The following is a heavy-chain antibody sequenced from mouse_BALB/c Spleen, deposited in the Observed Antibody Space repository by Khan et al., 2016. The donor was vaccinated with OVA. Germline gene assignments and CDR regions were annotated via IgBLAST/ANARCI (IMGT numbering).Heavy chain of an antibody. V-gene: IGHV3-2*02. Sequence: EVQLQESGPGLVKPSQSLSLTCTVTGYSITSNYAWNWIRQFPGNKLEWMGYISYSGTTSYNPSLKSRISITRDTSKNQFFLQLNSVTTEETATYYSARGNYDGYAMDYWGQGTSVTVSS. CDR3: ARGNYDGYAMDY. J-gene: IGHJ4*01. D-gene: IGHD2-4*01. CDR2: ISYSGTT. CDR1: GYSITSNYA.